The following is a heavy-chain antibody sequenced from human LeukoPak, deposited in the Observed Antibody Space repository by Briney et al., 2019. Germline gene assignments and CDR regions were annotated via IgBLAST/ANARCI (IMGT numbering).Heavy chain of an antibody. Sequence: PGGSLRLSCAASGLTLSDYFMIWIRQAPGKGLEWVSYITRSGRTIHYADSVKGRFTISRDNSKNTLYLQMNSLRAEDSAVYYCAKDRDGYNSRVMDVWGQGTTVTVSS. CDR3: AKDRDGYNSRVMDV. J-gene: IGHJ6*02. CDR1: GLTLSDYF. CDR2: ITRSGRTI. D-gene: IGHD5-24*01. V-gene: IGHV3-11*01.